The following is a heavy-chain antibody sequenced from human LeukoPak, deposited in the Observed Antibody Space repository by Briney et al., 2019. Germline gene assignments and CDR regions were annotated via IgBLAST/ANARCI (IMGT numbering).Heavy chain of an antibody. J-gene: IGHJ3*02. D-gene: IGHD6-25*01. CDR1: GGSFSGYY. Sequence: PSETLSLTCAVYGGSFSGYYWSWIRQPPGKELEWIGYFHYSGTTNYNPSLKSRVTISVDTSKNQLSLKLRFATAADTAVYYCARTYSSGAFDIWGQGTMVTVSS. V-gene: IGHV4-59*08. CDR2: FHYSGTT. CDR3: ARTYSSGAFDI.